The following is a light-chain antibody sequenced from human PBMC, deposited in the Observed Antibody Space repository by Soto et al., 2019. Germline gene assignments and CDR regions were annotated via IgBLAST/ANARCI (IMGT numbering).Light chain of an antibody. Sequence: EIVMTQSPATLSVSPGERATLSCRASQSVSSNLAWYQQKPGQAPRLLIYGASTRATGIPARFSGSGSGTESTLTISSLQSEDFEVYYCQQYNNWCTFGQGTKVEIK. J-gene: IGKJ1*01. CDR1: QSVSSN. CDR3: QQYNNWCT. V-gene: IGKV3-15*01. CDR2: GAS.